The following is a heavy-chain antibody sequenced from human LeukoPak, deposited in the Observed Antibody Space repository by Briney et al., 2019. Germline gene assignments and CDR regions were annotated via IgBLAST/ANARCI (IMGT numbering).Heavy chain of an antibody. CDR2: INPNSGGT. J-gene: IGHJ4*02. Sequence: GASVKVSCKASGYTFTGYYMHWVRQAPGQGLEWMGRINPNSGGTNYAQKFQGRVTMTRDTSISTAYMELSRLRSDDTAVYYCARDRNPYSGSYGYWGQGTLVTVSS. CDR1: GYTFTGYY. V-gene: IGHV1-2*06. CDR3: ARDRNPYSGSYGY. D-gene: IGHD1-26*01.